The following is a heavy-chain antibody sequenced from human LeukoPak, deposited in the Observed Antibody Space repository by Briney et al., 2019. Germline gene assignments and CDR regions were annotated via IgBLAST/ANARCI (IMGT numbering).Heavy chain of an antibody. J-gene: IGHJ4*02. D-gene: IGHD2-2*01. CDR2: ISGSGGST. V-gene: IGHV3-23*01. CDR1: GFTFSSYA. Sequence: GGSLRLSCAASGFTFSSYAMSWVRQAPGKGLEWVSAISGSGGSTYYADSVKGRFAISRDNSKNTLYLQMNSLRAEDTAVYYCAKDAPVNIVVVPAANSWGQGTLVTVSS. CDR3: AKDAPVNIVVVPAANS.